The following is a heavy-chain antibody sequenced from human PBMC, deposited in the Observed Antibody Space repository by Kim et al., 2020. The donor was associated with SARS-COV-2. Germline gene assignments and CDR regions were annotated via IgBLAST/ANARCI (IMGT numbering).Heavy chain of an antibody. D-gene: IGHD2-2*01. V-gene: IGHV3-64D*09. CDR3: VYGVPFMPEF. CDR2: ISNTGSAT. J-gene: IGHJ1*01. Sequence: GGSLRLSCSASGFTFSSYPIHWVRQTPGKGLEYVSAISNTGSATYYTDSVRRRFTVSRDNSKNTVDLQMSRLTTEDTALYYGVYGVPFMPEFWGQGSLVT. CDR1: GFTFSSYP.